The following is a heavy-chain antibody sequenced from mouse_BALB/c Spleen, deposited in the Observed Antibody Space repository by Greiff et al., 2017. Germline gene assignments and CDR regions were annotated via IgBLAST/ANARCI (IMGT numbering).Heavy chain of an antibody. CDR3: ARGGSSPYWYFDV. V-gene: IGHV14-3*02. D-gene: IGHD1-1*01. J-gene: IGHJ1*01. CDR2: IDPANGNT. CDR1: GFNIKDTY. Sequence: VTLKESGAELVKPGASVKLSCTASGFNIKDTYMHWVKQRPEQGLEWIGRIDPANGNTKYDPKFQGKATITADTSSNTAYLQLSSLTSEDTAVYYCARGGSSPYWYFDVWGAGTTVTVSS.